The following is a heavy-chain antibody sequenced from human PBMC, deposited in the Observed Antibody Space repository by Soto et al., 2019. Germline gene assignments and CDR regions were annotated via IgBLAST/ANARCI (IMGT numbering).Heavy chain of an antibody. CDR3: ASGNPYSSSWYVRTWFDP. CDR2: INHSGST. Sequence: SDTMSLTCAVYGESFSGYYGSWIRQPPGKGLEWIGEINHSGSTNYNPSLKSRVTISVDTSKNQFSLKLSSVTAADTAVYYCASGNPYSSSWYVRTWFDPWGQGTRVTVSS. CDR1: GESFSGYY. V-gene: IGHV4-34*01. J-gene: IGHJ5*02. D-gene: IGHD6-13*01.